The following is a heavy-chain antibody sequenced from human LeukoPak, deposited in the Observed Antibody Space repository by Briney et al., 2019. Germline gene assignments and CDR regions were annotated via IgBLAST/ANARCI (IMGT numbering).Heavy chain of an antibody. CDR3: ARRKLNYYDSGARGAFDI. Sequence: PSETLSLTCAVYGGSFSGHYWSWIRQPPGKGLEWIGEINHSGSTNYNPSLKSRVIISVDTSKNQFSLKLSSVTAADTAVYYCARRKLNYYDSGARGAFDIWGQGTMVTVSS. CDR2: INHSGST. D-gene: IGHD3-22*01. J-gene: IGHJ3*02. V-gene: IGHV4-34*01. CDR1: GGSFSGHY.